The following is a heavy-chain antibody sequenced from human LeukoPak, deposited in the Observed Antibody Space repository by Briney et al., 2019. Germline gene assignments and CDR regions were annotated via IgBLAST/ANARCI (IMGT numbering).Heavy chain of an antibody. CDR1: GGSISSYY. CDR3: ARDSGGYSYGYYFDY. J-gene: IGHJ4*02. Sequence: SETLSLTCTVSGGSISSYYWSWIRQPPGKGLEWIGYIYYSGSTNYNPSLKSRATMSVDTSKNQFSLKLSSVTAADTAVYYCARDSGGYSYGYYFDYWGQGTLVTVSS. V-gene: IGHV4-59*12. CDR2: IYYSGST. D-gene: IGHD5-18*01.